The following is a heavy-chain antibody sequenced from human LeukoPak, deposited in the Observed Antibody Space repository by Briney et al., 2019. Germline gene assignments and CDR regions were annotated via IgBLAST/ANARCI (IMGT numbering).Heavy chain of an antibody. CDR1: GFTFSSYA. D-gene: IGHD3-3*01. J-gene: IGHJ3*02. V-gene: IGHV3-23*01. Sequence: PGGSLRLSCAASGFTFSSYAMIWFRQAPGKGLEWVAGVSGSGGNTYYADSVKGRFTISSDNSKNTLYLQMNSLRAEGTAVYYCARDPPSGRFSRPDAFDIWGQGTMVTVSS. CDR2: VSGSGGNT. CDR3: ARDPPSGRFSRPDAFDI.